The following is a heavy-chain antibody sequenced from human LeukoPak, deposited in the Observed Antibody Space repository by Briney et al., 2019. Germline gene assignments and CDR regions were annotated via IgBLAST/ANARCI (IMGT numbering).Heavy chain of an antibody. CDR2: IYHSGST. CDR3: ARGTQSYDFWSGYYSTQPRHNWFDP. D-gene: IGHD3-3*01. Sequence: PSETLSLTCTVSAGSISSYYWSWIRQPPGKGLEWIGGIYHSGSTYYNPSLKSRVTISVDTSKNQFSLKLSSVPAADTAVYYCARGTQSYDFWSGYYSTQPRHNWFDPWGQGTLVTVSS. J-gene: IGHJ5*02. CDR1: AGSISSYY. V-gene: IGHV4-59*08.